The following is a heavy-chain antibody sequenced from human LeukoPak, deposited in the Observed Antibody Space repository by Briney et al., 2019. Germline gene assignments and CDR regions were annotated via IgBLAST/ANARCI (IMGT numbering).Heavy chain of an antibody. J-gene: IGHJ4*02. Sequence: PGGSLRLSCAASGFSVSSKYMSWVRQAPGKGLEWVSAISGSGGGTYYPGSVKGRFTISRENARNSLYLQMNSLRAGDTAVYYCARARHREGYKNTWYENWGLGTLVTVSS. CDR2: ISGSGGGT. D-gene: IGHD6-13*01. CDR1: GFSVSSKY. V-gene: IGHV3-13*01. CDR3: ARARHREGYKNTWYEN.